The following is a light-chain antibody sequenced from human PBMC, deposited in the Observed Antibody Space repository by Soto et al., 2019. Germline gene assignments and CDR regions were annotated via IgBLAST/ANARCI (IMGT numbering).Light chain of an antibody. CDR2: DAS. J-gene: IGKJ4*01. V-gene: IGKV3-11*01. CDR1: QDVRIY. CDR3: QQRDNGLT. Sequence: EIVLTQSPVTLSLSPGERATLSCRTSQDVRIYLAWFQQKPGQAPRLLIYDASRRATGIPARFSGSGSGTDFSLTISSLEPEDSAVYYCQQRDNGLTCCGGTKLEIK.